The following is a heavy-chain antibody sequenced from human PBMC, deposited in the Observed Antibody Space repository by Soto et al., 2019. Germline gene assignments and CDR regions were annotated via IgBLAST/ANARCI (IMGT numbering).Heavy chain of an antibody. CDR1: GYTFTSYD. D-gene: IGHD2-2*01. V-gene: IGHV1-8*01. J-gene: IGHJ6*02. Sequence: QVPLVQSGAEVKKPGASVKVSCKASGYTFTSYDINWVRQATGQGLEWMGWMNPNSGNTGYAQKFQGRVTMTRNTSISTAYMELSSLRSEDTAVYYCARETAAGYYYYYYGMDVWGQGTTVTVSS. CDR3: ARETAAGYYYYYYGMDV. CDR2: MNPNSGNT.